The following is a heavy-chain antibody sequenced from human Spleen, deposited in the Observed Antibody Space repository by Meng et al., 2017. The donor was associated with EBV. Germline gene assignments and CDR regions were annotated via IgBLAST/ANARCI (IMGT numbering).Heavy chain of an antibody. V-gene: IGHV3-21*01. Sequence: EVQLVESGGXLVKPGVSXRLPCAASGFTFSTYSMNWVRQAPGKGLEWVSFISFSSNYIYYADSVKGRFTISRDNAKNSLSLQMNSLRAEDTAVYYCARDGQGLLRGIDYWGQGTLVTVSS. J-gene: IGHJ4*02. CDR3: ARDGQGLLRGIDY. D-gene: IGHD2-15*01. CDR2: ISFSSNYI. CDR1: GFTFSTYS.